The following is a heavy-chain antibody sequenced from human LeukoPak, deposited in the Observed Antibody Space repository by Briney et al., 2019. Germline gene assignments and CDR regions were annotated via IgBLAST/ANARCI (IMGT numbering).Heavy chain of an antibody. CDR1: GFAFNNYG. CDR3: VTAPYGDYYYYMDV. CDR2: ISYDGPNK. V-gene: IGHV3-30*03. J-gene: IGHJ6*03. Sequence: GGSLRLSCAASGFAFNNYGMHWVRQAPGKGLEWVAVISYDGPNKYYADSVKGRFTISRDNSKNTLYLQMNSLRAEDTAVYYCVTAPYGDYYYYMDVWGKGTTVTISS. D-gene: IGHD4-17*01.